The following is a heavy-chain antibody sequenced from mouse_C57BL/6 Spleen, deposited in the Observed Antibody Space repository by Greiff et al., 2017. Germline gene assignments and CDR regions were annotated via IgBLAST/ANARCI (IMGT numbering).Heavy chain of an antibody. CDR2: IWTGGGT. CDR1: GFSLTSYA. J-gene: IGHJ1*03. CDR3: AREDYYGSSWYFDV. V-gene: IGHV2-9-1*01. D-gene: IGHD1-1*01. Sequence: VQRVESGPGLVAPSQSLSITCTVSGFSLTSYAISWVRQPPGKGLEWLGVIWTGGGTNYNSALKSRLSISKDNSKSQVFLKMNSLQTDDTARYYWAREDYYGSSWYFDVWGTGTTVTVSS.